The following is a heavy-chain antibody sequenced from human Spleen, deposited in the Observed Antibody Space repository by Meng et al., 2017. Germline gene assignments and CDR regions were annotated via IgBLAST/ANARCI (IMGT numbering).Heavy chain of an antibody. Sequence: QLQLQESGSGLLKPSQTLSLTCAVYGGSFSGYYWSWIRQPPGKDLEWIGEINHSGSTHYNPSLTSRVSISVDTSKNQFSLKLTSVTAADTAMYYCARGRGYNSQLYNWFDPWGQGTLVTVSS. CDR2: INHSGST. CDR3: ARGRGYNSQLYNWFDP. D-gene: IGHD3-10*01. J-gene: IGHJ5*02. CDR1: GGSFSGYY. V-gene: IGHV4-34*09.